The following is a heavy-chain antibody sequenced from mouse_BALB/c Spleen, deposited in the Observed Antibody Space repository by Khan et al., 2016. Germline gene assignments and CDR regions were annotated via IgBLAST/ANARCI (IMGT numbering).Heavy chain of an antibody. CDR1: GFTFSSYT. Sequence: EVELVESGGGLVQPGGSLKLSCAASGFTFSSYTMSWVRQTPEKRLEWVAYISNGGGSTYYPDTVKGRFTISRDNAKNTLYLQMSRLKSEETAMYYCARDRRARADGYFDYWGQGTTLTVSS. D-gene: IGHD3-1*01. V-gene: IGHV5-12-2*01. CDR3: ARDRRARADGYFDY. CDR2: ISNGGGST. J-gene: IGHJ2*01.